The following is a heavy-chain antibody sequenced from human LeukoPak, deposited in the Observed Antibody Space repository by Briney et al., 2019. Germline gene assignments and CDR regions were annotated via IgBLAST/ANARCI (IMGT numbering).Heavy chain of an antibody. J-gene: IGHJ3*02. CDR2: IYYSGNT. Sequence: PSETLSLTCTVSGDSINSSNYYWGWIRQPPGKGLEWIGNIYYSGNTYSKPSLKSRVTISIDTSKNQFSLKLSSVTAADTAVYYCARVFRRAYYYDSSGYSDAFDIWGQGTMVTVSS. CDR3: ARVFRRAYYYDSSGYSDAFDI. V-gene: IGHV4-39*07. D-gene: IGHD3-22*01. CDR1: GDSINSSNYY.